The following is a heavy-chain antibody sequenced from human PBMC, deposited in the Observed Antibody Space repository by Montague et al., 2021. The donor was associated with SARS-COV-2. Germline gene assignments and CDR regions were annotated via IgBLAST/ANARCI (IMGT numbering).Heavy chain of an antibody. CDR1: GDSTSCPNCY. J-gene: IGHJ5*02. D-gene: IGHD4-17*01. CDR3: ARHRNYGDHSLDNWFHP. V-gene: IGHV4-39*01. Sequence: SETRSLTCTVPGDSTSCPNCYWGWIRQPPGKGLDWIGTIYNSGTTXYNPSLKSRLTTSIDTSKNQFSLKLSSVTAADTAVYYCARHRNYGDHSLDNWFHPWGQGTLVTVSS. CDR2: IYNSGTT.